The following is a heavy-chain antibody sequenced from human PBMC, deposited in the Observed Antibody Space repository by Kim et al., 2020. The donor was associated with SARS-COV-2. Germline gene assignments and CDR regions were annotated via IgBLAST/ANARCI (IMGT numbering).Heavy chain of an antibody. Sequence: GGSLRLSCAASGFTFSSSWMTWVRQAPGKGLEWLATIKQDGSEKYYVDSVKGRFTISRDNAKNSLSLQMNSLRAEDTAVYHCARGDSSSGYWGQGTLVTVSS. CDR2: IKQDGSEK. J-gene: IGHJ4*02. CDR3: ARGDSSSGY. V-gene: IGHV3-7*01. CDR1: GFTFSSSW. D-gene: IGHD6-6*01.